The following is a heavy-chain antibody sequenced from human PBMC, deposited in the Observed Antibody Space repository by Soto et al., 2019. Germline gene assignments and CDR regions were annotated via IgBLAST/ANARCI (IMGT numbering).Heavy chain of an antibody. V-gene: IGHV3-30*18. CDR1: GFTFSSYG. CDR3: AKGSNDHSDYGGII. Sequence: PGGSLRLSCAASGFTFSSYGMHWVRQAPGKGLEWVAVISYDGSNKYYADSVKGRFTISRDNSKDTLYLQMNSLRDEDTAVYYCAKGSNDHSDYGGIIWGQGTLVTVSS. J-gene: IGHJ4*02. D-gene: IGHD4-17*01. CDR2: ISYDGSNK.